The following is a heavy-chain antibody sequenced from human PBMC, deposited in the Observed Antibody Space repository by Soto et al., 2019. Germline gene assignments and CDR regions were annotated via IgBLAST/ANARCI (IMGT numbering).Heavy chain of an antibody. D-gene: IGHD4-17*01. Sequence: ASVKVSCKASGGTFSSYAIIWVRQDPGQGLEWMGGIIPIFGTANYAQKFQGRVTITADESTSTAYMELSSLRSEDTAVYYCARVRVNDYGDLQAFDYWGQGTLVTVSA. J-gene: IGHJ4*02. V-gene: IGHV1-69*13. CDR3: ARVRVNDYGDLQAFDY. CDR2: IIPIFGTA. CDR1: GGTFSSYA.